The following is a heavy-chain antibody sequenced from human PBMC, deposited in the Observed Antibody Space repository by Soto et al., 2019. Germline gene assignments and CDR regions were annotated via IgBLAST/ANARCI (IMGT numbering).Heavy chain of an antibody. D-gene: IGHD3-3*01. V-gene: IGHV3-74*01. Sequence: GRSLRLSCAASGFTFSSYWMHWVRQAPGKGLVWVSRINSDGSSTSYADSVKGRFTISRDNAKNTLYLQMNSLRAEDTAVYYCAKAYDFWSGNDAFDIWGQGTMVTVSS. CDR3: AKAYDFWSGNDAFDI. CDR2: INSDGSST. J-gene: IGHJ3*02. CDR1: GFTFSSYW.